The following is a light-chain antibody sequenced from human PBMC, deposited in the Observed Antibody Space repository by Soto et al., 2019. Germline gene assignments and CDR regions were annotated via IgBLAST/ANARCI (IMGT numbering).Light chain of an antibody. V-gene: IGKV1-5*01. CDR2: DVS. Sequence: DIQMTQSPSTLSTSVGDRVTITCRASQSVGRWLAWYQQKPGKAPNLLIYDVSSLESGVPSRFSGSGSGTEFTLTISSLQPDDFATYSCQQYNPSSPWTFGQGTKVEVK. J-gene: IGKJ1*01. CDR3: QQYNPSSPWT. CDR1: QSVGRW.